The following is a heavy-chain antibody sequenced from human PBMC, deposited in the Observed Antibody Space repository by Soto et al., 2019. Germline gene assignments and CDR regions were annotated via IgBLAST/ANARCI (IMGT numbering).Heavy chain of an antibody. V-gene: IGHV6-1*01. Sequence: SQTLSLTCAISGDSVSSNSAAWNWIRQSPSRSLEWLGRTYYRSKWYNDYAVSVKSRITINPDTSKNQFSLQLNSVTPEDTAVYYCARMGLRFLEWLPSSGFDPWGQGSLVTVSS. CDR2: TYYRSKWYN. CDR1: GDSVSSNSAA. CDR3: ARMGLRFLEWLPSSGFDP. J-gene: IGHJ5*02. D-gene: IGHD3-3*01.